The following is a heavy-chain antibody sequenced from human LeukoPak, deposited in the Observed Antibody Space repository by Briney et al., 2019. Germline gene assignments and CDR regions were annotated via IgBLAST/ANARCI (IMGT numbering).Heavy chain of an antibody. CDR3: ARTRDSSGWYQPTRRRWYFDY. D-gene: IGHD6-19*01. CDR2: INHSGST. CDR1: GGSFSGYY. V-gene: IGHV4-34*01. Sequence: SETLSLTCAVYGGSFSGYYWSWIRQPPGKGLEWIGEINHSGSTNYNPSLKSRVTISVDTSKNQFSLKLSSVTAADTAVYYCARTRDSSGWYQPTRRRWYFDYWGQGTLVTVSS. J-gene: IGHJ4*02.